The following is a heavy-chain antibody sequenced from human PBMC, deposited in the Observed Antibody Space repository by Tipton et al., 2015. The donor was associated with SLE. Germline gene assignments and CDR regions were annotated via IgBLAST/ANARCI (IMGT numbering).Heavy chain of an antibody. D-gene: IGHD4-17*01. V-gene: IGHV4-61*02. CDR3: ARGAFNGDFSRRYFDL. Sequence: TLSLTCTVSGVSISIATYYWSWIRPPAGKGLVWIGRIYSPGSTNYNTSLKSRVTISIDTSKNQFSLNLTSVTGADTAVYYCARGAFNGDFSRRYFDLWGRGTLVTVSS. CDR2: IYSPGST. J-gene: IGHJ2*01. CDR1: GVSISIATYY.